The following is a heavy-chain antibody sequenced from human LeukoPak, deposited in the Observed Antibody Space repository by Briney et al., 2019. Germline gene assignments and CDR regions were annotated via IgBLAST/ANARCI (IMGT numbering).Heavy chain of an antibody. CDR2: IYYSGST. CDR3: AREGRRAGVDY. CDR1: GGSISSGGYY. V-gene: IGHV4-31*03. D-gene: IGHD6-13*01. Sequence: SQTLSLTCTVSGGSISSGGYYWSWIRQHPGKGLEWIGYIYYSGSTYYNPSLKSRVTISVDTSKNQFSLKLSSVTAADTAVYYCAREGRRAGVDYWGQGTLVTVSS. J-gene: IGHJ4*02.